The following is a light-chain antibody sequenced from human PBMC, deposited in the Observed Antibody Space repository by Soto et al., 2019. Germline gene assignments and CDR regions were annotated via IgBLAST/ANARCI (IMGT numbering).Light chain of an antibody. CDR2: EVT. V-gene: IGLV2-23*02. CDR1: SSDVGSYNL. CDR3: CSYAGSNYV. J-gene: IGLJ1*01. Sequence: QSVLAQPASASGSPGQSITISCTGTSSDVGSYNLVSWYQQHPGKAPKLMIYEVTKRPSGVSNRFSGSKSDNTASLTISGLQAEDEADYYCCSYAGSNYVFGTGTKVTVL.